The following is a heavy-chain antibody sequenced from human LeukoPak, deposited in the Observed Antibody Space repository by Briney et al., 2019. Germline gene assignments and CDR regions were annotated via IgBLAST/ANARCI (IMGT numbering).Heavy chain of an antibody. Sequence: PGGSLRLSCAASGFTFSSYWMSWVRQAPGKGLEWVANIKQDGSEKYVDSVKGRFTISRDNAKNSLYLQMNSLRAEDTAVYYCARDRVAARQWGYYYMDVWGKGTTVTVSS. CDR2: IKQDGSEK. CDR1: GFTFSSYW. J-gene: IGHJ6*03. CDR3: ARDRVAARQWGYYYMDV. V-gene: IGHV3-7*01. D-gene: IGHD6-6*01.